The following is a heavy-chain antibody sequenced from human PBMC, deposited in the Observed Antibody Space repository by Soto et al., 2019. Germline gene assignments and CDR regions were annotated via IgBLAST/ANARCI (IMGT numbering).Heavy chain of an antibody. CDR2: ISSSSSYI. CDR1: GFTFSSYS. CDR3: ARDLMVRGAIPYFDY. J-gene: IGHJ4*02. D-gene: IGHD3-10*01. Sequence: GGSLRLSCAASGFTFSSYSMNWVRQAPGKGLEWVSSISSSSSYIYYADSVKGRFTISRDNAKNSLYLQMNSLRAEDTAVYYCARDLMVRGAIPYFDYWGQGTLVTVYS. V-gene: IGHV3-21*01.